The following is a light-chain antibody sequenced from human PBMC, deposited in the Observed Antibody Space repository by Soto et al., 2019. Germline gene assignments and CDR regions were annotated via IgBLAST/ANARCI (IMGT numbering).Light chain of an antibody. CDR3: SSYTDTYTFV. CDR2: EVS. Sequence: QSVLTQPASVSGSPGQSITISCTGTSTDIGGYDYVSWYQHHPSKAPKLLIYEVSNRPLGVSNRLAGSKSDNTASLTISGLQTEDEADYYCSSYTDTYTFVFGTGTKVTVL. V-gene: IGLV2-14*01. CDR1: STDIGGYDY. J-gene: IGLJ1*01.